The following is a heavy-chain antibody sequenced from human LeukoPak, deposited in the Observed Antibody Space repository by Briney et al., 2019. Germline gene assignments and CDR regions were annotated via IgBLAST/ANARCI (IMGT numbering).Heavy chain of an antibody. J-gene: IGHJ4*02. D-gene: IGHD6-13*01. CDR3: ANFVMQAAAGTSVDY. Sequence: GRSLRLSCAASGFTFSSYGMHWVRQAPGKGLEWVAVISYDGSNKYYADSVKGRFTISRDNSKNTLYLQMNSLRAEDTAVYYCANFVMQAAAGTSVDYWGQGTLVTVSS. V-gene: IGHV3-30*18. CDR2: ISYDGSNK. CDR1: GFTFSSYG.